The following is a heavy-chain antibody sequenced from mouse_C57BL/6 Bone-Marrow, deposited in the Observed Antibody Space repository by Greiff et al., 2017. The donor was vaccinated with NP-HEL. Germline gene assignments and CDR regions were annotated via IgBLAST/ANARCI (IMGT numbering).Heavy chain of an antibody. CDR2: INSDGGST. Sequence: DVKLVESGGGLVQPGESLKLSCESNEYEFPSHDMSWVRKTPEKRLELVAAINSDGGSTYYPDTMERRFIISRDNTKKTLYLQMSSLRSEDTALYYCARHDTTVVATPFAYWGQGTLVTVSA. J-gene: IGHJ3*01. V-gene: IGHV5-2*01. CDR1: EYEFPSHD. D-gene: IGHD1-1*01. CDR3: ARHDTTVVATPFAY.